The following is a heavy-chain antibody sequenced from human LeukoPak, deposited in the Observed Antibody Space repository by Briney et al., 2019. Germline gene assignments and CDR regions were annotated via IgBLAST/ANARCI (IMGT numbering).Heavy chain of an antibody. Sequence: SVKVSCKASGGTFSSYTISWVRQSPGQGLEWMGRIIPILGIANYAQKFQGRVTITADKSTSTAYMELSSLRSEDTAVYYCARDFKVDFWSGADNWFDPWGQGTLVTVSS. CDR3: ARDFKVDFWSGADNWFDP. J-gene: IGHJ5*02. CDR2: IIPILGIA. D-gene: IGHD3-3*01. CDR1: GGTFSSYT. V-gene: IGHV1-69*04.